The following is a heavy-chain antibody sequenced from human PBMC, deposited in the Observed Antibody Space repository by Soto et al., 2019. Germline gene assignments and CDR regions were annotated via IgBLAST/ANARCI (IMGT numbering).Heavy chain of an antibody. D-gene: IGHD6-19*01. CDR2: IYTSASI. J-gene: IGHJ6*02. V-gene: IGHV4-4*07. Sequence: SENLSLTCRSFGAGINTYSWAWIPQPAGKGLEWIGRIYTSASINYNLSLKGRVTLSVDTSTNQVSLRLDSVTAADTAIYYCARDREAGYNFYYGMDVWGQGPTVT. CDR3: ARDREAGYNFYYGMDV. CDR1: GAGINTYS.